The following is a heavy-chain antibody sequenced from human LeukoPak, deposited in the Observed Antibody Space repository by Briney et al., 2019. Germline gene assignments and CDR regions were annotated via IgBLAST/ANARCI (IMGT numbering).Heavy chain of an antibody. CDR1: GYTFTGYY. V-gene: IGHV1-2*06. J-gene: IGHJ4*02. D-gene: IGHD3-22*01. Sequence: ASVKVSCKASGYTFTGYYMHWVRQAPGQGLEWMGRINPNSGGTNYAQKFQGRVTMTRDTSISTAYMELSRLRSDDTAVYYCARDRRVYYDSSGYSWWSFDYWGQGTLVTVSS. CDR3: ARDRRVYYDSSGYSWWSFDY. CDR2: INPNSGGT.